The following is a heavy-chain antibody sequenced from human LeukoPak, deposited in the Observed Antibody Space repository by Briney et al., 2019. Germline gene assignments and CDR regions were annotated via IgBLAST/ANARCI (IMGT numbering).Heavy chain of an antibody. CDR3: APSLLEWLWFDY. V-gene: IGHV3-7*01. Sequence: GGPLRLSCAASGFTFSSYWMSWVRQAPGKGLEWVANIKQDGSEKYYVDSVKGRFTISRDNAKNSLYLQMNSLRAEDTAVYYCAPSLLEWLWFDYWGQGTLVTVSS. D-gene: IGHD3-3*01. CDR2: IKQDGSEK. CDR1: GFTFSSYW. J-gene: IGHJ4*02.